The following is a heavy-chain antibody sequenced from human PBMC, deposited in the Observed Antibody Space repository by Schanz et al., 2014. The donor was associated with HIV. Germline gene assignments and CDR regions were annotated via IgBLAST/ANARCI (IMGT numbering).Heavy chain of an antibody. CDR2: ISWNSGGT. CDR3: ARGQWLVPPHYYYAGMDV. CDR1: GFTFDDFA. J-gene: IGHJ6*02. D-gene: IGHD6-19*01. Sequence: EAQLVESGGGLVQPGRSLRLSCVVSGFTFDDFAMHWVRQTPGKGLEWVSGISWNSGGTGYGDSVKGRFTISRDNAKKSLYLQINSLRAEDTAVYYCARGQWLVPPHYYYAGMDVWGQGTTVTVSS. V-gene: IGHV3-9*01.